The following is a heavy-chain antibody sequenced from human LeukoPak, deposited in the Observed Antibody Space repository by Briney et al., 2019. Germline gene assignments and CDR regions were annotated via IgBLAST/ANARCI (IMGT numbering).Heavy chain of an antibody. CDR3: ARVSQELGYCSSTSCPYYFDY. D-gene: IGHD2-2*01. CDR2: IIPIFGTA. V-gene: IGHV1-69*13. J-gene: IGHJ4*02. CDR1: GGTFSSYA. Sequence: SVKVSCKASGGTFSSYAISWVRQAPGQGLEWMGGIIPIFGTANYAQKFQGRVTITADESTSTAYMELSSLRSEDTAVYYCARVSQELGYCSSTSCPYYFDYWGQGTLDTVSS.